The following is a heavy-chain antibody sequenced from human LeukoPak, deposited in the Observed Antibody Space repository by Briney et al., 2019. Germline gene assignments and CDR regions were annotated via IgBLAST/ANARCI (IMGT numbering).Heavy chain of an antibody. V-gene: IGHV3-33*01. CDR3: ARDSSGGYFDF. CDR1: GFTFSNYD. Sequence: GGSLRLSCAASGFTFSNYDMYWVRQAPGKGLERVAAICSDENKKHYVDSVKGRFTISRDNSKNTLHLQMNSLRVEDTAVYYCARDSSGGYFDFWGQGTLVTVSS. CDR2: ICSDENKK. D-gene: IGHD3-10*01. J-gene: IGHJ4*02.